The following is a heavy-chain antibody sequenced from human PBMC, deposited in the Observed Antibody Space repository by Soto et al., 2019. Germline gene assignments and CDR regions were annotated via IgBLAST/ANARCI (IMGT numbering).Heavy chain of an antibody. CDR3: SKYIVVVPAGTPTYSYYGIDV. V-gene: IGHV3-30*18. CDR1: GFTFRSYG. Sequence: GGSLRLSCAASGFTFRSYGMHWVRQAPGKGLEGVAVISYDGSNKYYADSVKGRFTISRDNSKNTLYLQMKSLRTEDTAVYYCSKYIVVVPAGTPTYSYYGIDVWGQGTTVTVSS. J-gene: IGHJ6*02. CDR2: ISYDGSNK. D-gene: IGHD2-2*01.